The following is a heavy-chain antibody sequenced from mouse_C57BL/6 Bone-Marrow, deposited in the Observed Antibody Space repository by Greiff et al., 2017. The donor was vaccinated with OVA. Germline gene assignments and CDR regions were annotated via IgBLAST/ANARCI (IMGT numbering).Heavy chain of an antibody. CDR1: GYTFTSYW. Sequence: QVQLQQPGAELVMPGASVTLSCKASGYTFTSYWMHWVKQRPGQGLEWIGAIDPSDSYTNYNQKFKGKSTLTVDKSSSTAYMQLSSLISEDAAVYYGARGITTVGAGAMDYWGQGTSVTVSS. J-gene: IGHJ4*01. CDR3: ARGITTVGAGAMDY. D-gene: IGHD1-1*01. CDR2: IDPSDSYT. V-gene: IGHV1-69*01.